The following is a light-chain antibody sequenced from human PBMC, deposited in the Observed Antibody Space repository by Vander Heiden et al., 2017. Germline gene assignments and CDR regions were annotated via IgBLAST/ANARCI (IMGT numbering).Light chain of an antibody. J-gene: IGLJ2*01. CDR2: EDN. V-gene: IGLV6-57*01. CDR3: QSYDSSNQDVV. CDR1: SGSIASNY. Sequence: FMLTHPHSLSEPPGKTVTISCTRSSGSIASNYVQWYQQRPGSSPTTVIYEDNQRPSGVPDRFSGSIDSSSNSASLTISGLKTEDEADYYCQSYDSSNQDVVFGGGTKLTVL.